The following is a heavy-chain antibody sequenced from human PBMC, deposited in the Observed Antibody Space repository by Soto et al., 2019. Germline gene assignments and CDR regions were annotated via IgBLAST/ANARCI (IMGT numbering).Heavy chain of an antibody. D-gene: IGHD3-9*01. CDR2: IYCDDDK. V-gene: IGHV2-5*02. Sequence: SGPTLVNPTQTLTLTCTFSGFSLSTSGVGVGWIRQPPGKALEWLALIYCDDDKRYSPSLKSRLTITKDTSKNQVVLTMTNMDPVDTATYYCAHTYHDILTGPAPFDYWGQGTLVTVSS. J-gene: IGHJ4*02. CDR1: GFSLSTSGVG. CDR3: AHTYHDILTGPAPFDY.